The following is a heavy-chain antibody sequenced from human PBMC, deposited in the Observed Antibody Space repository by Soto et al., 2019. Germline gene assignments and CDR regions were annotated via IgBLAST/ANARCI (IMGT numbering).Heavy chain of an antibody. V-gene: IGHV3-11*01. CDR2: ISGPSSVL. Sequence: QMQLVESGGDLVRYGGSLKLSCVSSGFTFSDYYMHWMRQAPGKGLEWVSYISGPSSVLSYTDSVKGRFTISRDNAKDSLFLQLNNLRAEDTALYYCARGKYPGSVDVWGQGTMVTVSS. CDR1: GFTFSDYY. CDR3: ARGKYPGSVDV. J-gene: IGHJ3*01.